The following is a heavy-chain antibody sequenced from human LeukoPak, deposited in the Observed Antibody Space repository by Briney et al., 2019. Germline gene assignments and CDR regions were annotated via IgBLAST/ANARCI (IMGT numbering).Heavy chain of an antibody. D-gene: IGHD6-13*01. CDR2: IYHSGST. V-gene: IGHV4-30-2*01. CDR3: ARVAGIAAAALLDY. Sequence: SETLSLTCAVSGGSISSGGYSWSWIRQPPGKGLERIGYIYHSGSTYYNPSLKSRVTISVDRSKNQFSLKLSSVTAADTAVYYCARVAGIAAAALLDYWGQGTLVTVSS. J-gene: IGHJ4*02. CDR1: GGSISSGGYS.